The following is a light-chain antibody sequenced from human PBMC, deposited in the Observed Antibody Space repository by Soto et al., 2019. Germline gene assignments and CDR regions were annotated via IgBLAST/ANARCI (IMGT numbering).Light chain of an antibody. Sequence: DIQMTQSPSSLSASVGDRVTITCRASQGISNYLACYQQKPGKVPKLLNYDASTLQSGVPSRFSGSGSGTDFNLTISSLQPEDVATYYCQKYNSAPRTFGGGTKVEIK. J-gene: IGKJ4*01. CDR3: QKYNSAPRT. CDR2: DAS. V-gene: IGKV1-27*01. CDR1: QGISNY.